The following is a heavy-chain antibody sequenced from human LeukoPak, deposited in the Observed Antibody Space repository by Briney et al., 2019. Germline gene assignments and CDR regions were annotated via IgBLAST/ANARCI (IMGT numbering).Heavy chain of an antibody. J-gene: IGHJ1*01. CDR2: IWYGGSNK. Sequence: PGGSLRLSCAASGFTFSSYGMHWVRQAPGKGLEWVAVIWYGGSNKYYADSVKGRFTISRDNSKNTLYLQMNSLRAEDTAVYYCAKDSTDYYDSSGYAGSGYFQHWGQGTLVTVSS. CDR1: GFTFSSYG. CDR3: AKDSTDYYDSSGYAGSGYFQH. D-gene: IGHD3-22*01. V-gene: IGHV3-30*02.